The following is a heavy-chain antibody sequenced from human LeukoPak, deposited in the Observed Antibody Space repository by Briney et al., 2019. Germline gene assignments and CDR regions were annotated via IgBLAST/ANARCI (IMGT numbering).Heavy chain of an antibody. CDR3: ASRGYCSSTSCYYFDY. CDR2: ISYEGSNK. V-gene: IGHV3-30-3*01. CDR1: GFTFSSYA. Sequence: GGSLRLTCAASGFTFSSYAMHWVRQAPGKGLEWVAVISYEGSNKYYADSVKGRFTISRDNSKNTLYLQMNSLRAEDTAVYYCASRGYCSSTSCYYFDYWGQGTLVTVSS. D-gene: IGHD2-2*01. J-gene: IGHJ4*02.